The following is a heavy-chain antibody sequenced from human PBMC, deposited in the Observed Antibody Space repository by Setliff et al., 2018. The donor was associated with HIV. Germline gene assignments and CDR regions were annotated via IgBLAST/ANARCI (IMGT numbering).Heavy chain of an antibody. V-gene: IGHV1-46*01. CDR3: ARNGLPIGYSYDYGYYYYLDV. CDR2: INPSGGST. CDR1: GYTFTSYY. D-gene: IGHD5-18*01. Sequence: ASVKVSCKASGYTFTSYYIHWVRQAPGQGLEWMGRINPSGGSTSYAQKFQGRVTMTTGTSTSTAYMELRSLRSDDTAVYYCARNGLPIGYSYDYGYYYYLDVWGKGTTVTVSS. J-gene: IGHJ6*03.